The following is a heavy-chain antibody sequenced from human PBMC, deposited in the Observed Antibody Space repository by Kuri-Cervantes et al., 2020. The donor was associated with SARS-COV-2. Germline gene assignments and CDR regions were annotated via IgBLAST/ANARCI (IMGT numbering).Heavy chain of an antibody. D-gene: IGHD2-8*01. V-gene: IGHV3-23*01. CDR3: AKMERWNVLRVYATILTGYFDL. CDR1: GFTFSSYA. J-gene: IGHJ2*01. CDR2: ISGSGGST. Sequence: GESLKISCAASGFTFSSYAMSWVRQAPGKGLEWVSAISGSGGSTYYADSVKGRFTISRDNSKNTLYLQMNSLRAEDTAVYYCAKMERWNVLRVYATILTGYFDLWGRGTLVTGSS.